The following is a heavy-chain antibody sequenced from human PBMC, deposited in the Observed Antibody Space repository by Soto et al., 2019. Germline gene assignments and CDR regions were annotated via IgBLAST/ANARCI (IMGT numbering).Heavy chain of an antibody. D-gene: IGHD6-13*01. CDR3: ARDTGSAASSSWEVISMDV. CDR1: SGSISSYY. J-gene: IGHJ6*02. Sequence: ASETLSLTCTVSSGSISSYYWSWIRQPAGKGLEWIGRIYTSGSTNYNPSLKSRVTMSVDTSKNQFSLKLSSVTAADTAVYYCARDTGSAASSSWEVISMDVWGQGTTVTVSS. V-gene: IGHV4-4*07. CDR2: IYTSGST.